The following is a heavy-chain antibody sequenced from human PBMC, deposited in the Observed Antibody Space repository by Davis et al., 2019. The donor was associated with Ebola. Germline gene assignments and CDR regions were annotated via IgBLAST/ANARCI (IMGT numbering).Heavy chain of an antibody. D-gene: IGHD6-13*01. CDR3: ARDLGVATA. CDR2: IIPIFGTA. V-gene: IGHV1-69*05. CDR1: GGTFSSYA. J-gene: IGHJ5*02. Sequence: SVKVSCKASGGTFSSYAISWVRQAPGQGLEWMGGIIPIFGTANYAQKFQGRVTMTRDTSISTAYMELTRLTSDDTAMYYCARDLGVATAWGQGTLVTVSS.